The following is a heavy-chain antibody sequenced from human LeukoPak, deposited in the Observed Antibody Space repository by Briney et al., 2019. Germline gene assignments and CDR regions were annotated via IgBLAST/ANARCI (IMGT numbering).Heavy chain of an antibody. CDR2: ISSSSSTI. CDR1: GFTFSSYS. J-gene: IGHJ4*02. Sequence: TGGSLRLSCAASGFTFSSYSMNWVRQAPGKGLEWVSYISSSSSTIYYADSVKGRFTSSRDNAKNSLYLQMNSLRDEDTAVYYCARTDLWFGESDKGSFDYWGQRTLVTVSS. V-gene: IGHV3-48*02. D-gene: IGHD3-10*01. CDR3: ARTDLWFGESDKGSFDY.